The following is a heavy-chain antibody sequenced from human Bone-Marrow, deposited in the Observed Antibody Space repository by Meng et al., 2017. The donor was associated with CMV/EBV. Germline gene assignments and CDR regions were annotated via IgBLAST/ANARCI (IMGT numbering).Heavy chain of an antibody. CDR3: AREGSGYRNFDY. V-gene: IGHV3-7*01. D-gene: IGHD3-3*01. J-gene: IGHJ4*02. CDR2: IKQDGSEK. CDR1: GFTFGDYS. Sequence: GGSLRLSCTASGFTFGDYSMRWVRQAPGKGLEWVANIKQDGSEKYYVDSVKGRFTISRDNAKNSLYLQMNSLRAEDTAVYYCAREGSGYRNFDYWGQGTLVTVSS.